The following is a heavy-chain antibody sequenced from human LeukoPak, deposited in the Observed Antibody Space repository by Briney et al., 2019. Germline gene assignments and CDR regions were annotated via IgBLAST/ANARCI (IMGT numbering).Heavy chain of an antibody. V-gene: IGHV1-3*01. D-gene: IGHD1-1*01. J-gene: IGHJ3*02. CDR1: GYTFTSYA. CDR2: INAGNGNT. CDR3: ARFERERAFDI. Sequence: ASVKVSCKASGYTFTSYAMHWVRQAPGQRLEWMGWINAGNGNTKYSQKFQGRVTVTRDTSAGTAYMELSSLRSEDTAVYYCARFERERAFDIWGQGTMVTVSS.